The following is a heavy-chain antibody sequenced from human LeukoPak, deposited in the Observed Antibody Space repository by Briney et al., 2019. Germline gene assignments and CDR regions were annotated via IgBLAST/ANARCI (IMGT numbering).Heavy chain of an antibody. CDR3: ARDRSEGYDSSGYNDY. V-gene: IGHV1-18*01. CDR1: GYTFTNYG. Sequence: GASVKVSCKASGYTFTNYGISWLRQAPGQGLEWMGWITPYNGNTNYAQKFQGRVTMTTDTSTSTVYMELRSLRSDDTAVYYCARDRSEGYDSSGYNDYWGQGTLVTVSS. J-gene: IGHJ4*02. CDR2: ITPYNGNT. D-gene: IGHD3-22*01.